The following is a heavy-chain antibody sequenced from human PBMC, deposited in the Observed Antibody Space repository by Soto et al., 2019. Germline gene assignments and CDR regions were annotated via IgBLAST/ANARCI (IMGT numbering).Heavy chain of an antibody. Sequence: QVQLVQSGAEVKKPGSSVKVSCKASGGTFSSYAISWVRQAPGQGLEWMGGIIPIFGTANYAQKFQGRVTITADESTSTAYMELSSLRSEDTAVYYCARALYYYDSSGYYGIDYWGQGTLVTVSS. V-gene: IGHV1-69*01. J-gene: IGHJ4*02. CDR1: GGTFSSYA. D-gene: IGHD3-22*01. CDR2: IIPIFGTA. CDR3: ARALYYYDSSGYYGIDY.